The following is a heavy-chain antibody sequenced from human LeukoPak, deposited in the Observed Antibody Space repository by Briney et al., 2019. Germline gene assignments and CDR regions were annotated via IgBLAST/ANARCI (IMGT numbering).Heavy chain of an antibody. J-gene: IGHJ4*02. D-gene: IGHD1-14*01. CDR3: ARHGTISSESCFDY. Sequence: SETLSLTCSVSGASVSSYYWSWIRQSPGKGLEWIGYIHNSGRTNYNPSLKSRVTGFVDTSKNQVSLRLSSVTAADTAVYYCARHGTISSESCFDYWGQGALVTVSS. CDR2: IHNSGRT. V-gene: IGHV4-59*08. CDR1: GASVSSYY.